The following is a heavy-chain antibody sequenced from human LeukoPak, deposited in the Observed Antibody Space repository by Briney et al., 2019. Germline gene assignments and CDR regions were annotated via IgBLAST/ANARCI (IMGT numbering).Heavy chain of an antibody. D-gene: IGHD2-2*01. Sequence: PAGSLRLSGAASGFTFSNAWMSWARQAPGKGLEWVGRIKSKTDGGTTDYAAPVKGRFTISRDDSKNTLYLQMNSLKTEDTAVYYCTTAGYCSSTSCSNWFDPWGQGTLVTVSS. CDR3: TTAGYCSSTSCSNWFDP. J-gene: IGHJ5*02. CDR2: IKSKTDGGTT. CDR1: GFTFSNAW. V-gene: IGHV3-15*01.